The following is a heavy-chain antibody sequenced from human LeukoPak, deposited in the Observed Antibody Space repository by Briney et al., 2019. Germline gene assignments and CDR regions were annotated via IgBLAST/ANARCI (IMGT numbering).Heavy chain of an antibody. D-gene: IGHD6-13*01. CDR1: GFTFSSYG. J-gene: IGHJ4*02. Sequence: GGTLRLSCAASGFTFSSYGMNWVRQAPGKGLEWVSAISGSGGSTYYADSVKGRFTISRDNSKNTLYLQMNSLRAEDTAVYYCAKAGIAAAGGFDYWGQGTLVTVSS. CDR3: AKAGIAAAGGFDY. CDR2: ISGSGGST. V-gene: IGHV3-23*01.